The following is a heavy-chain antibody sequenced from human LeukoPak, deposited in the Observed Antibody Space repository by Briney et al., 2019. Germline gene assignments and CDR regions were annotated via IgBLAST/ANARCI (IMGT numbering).Heavy chain of an antibody. V-gene: IGHV1-2*02. Sequence: ASVKVSCKASGYTFTGYYMHWVRQAPGQGLEWMGWINPNSGGTNYAQKFQGRVTMTRDTSISTAYMELSRLRSDDTAVYYCARVGGSGSYRSNWFDPWGQGTLATVSS. CDR1: GYTFTGYY. CDR2: INPNSGGT. D-gene: IGHD3-10*01. J-gene: IGHJ5*02. CDR3: ARVGGSGSYRSNWFDP.